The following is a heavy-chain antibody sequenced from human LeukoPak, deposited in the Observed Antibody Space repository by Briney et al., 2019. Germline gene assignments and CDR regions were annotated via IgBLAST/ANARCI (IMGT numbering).Heavy chain of an antibody. J-gene: IGHJ4*02. CDR2: ISYDGSNK. D-gene: IGHD2-21*02. V-gene: IGHV3-30*04. CDR3: AKDIDPYCGGDCYSVGVY. CDR1: GFTFSSYA. Sequence: PGGSLRLSCSASGFTFSSYAMHWVRQAPGKGLEWVAVISYDGSNKYYADSVKGRFTISRDNSKNTLYLRMNSLRAEDTAVYYCAKDIDPYCGGDCYSVGVYWGQGTLVTVSS.